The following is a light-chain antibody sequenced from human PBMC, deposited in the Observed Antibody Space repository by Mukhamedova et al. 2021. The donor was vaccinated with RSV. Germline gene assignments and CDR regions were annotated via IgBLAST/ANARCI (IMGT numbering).Light chain of an antibody. Sequence: RASQSVSSNLAWYQQKPGQAPRLLIYGASTGATGIPARFSGSGSGTEFTLTISSLQSEDFAVYYCQQYNNWPPLYTFGQGTKLE. CDR2: GAS. V-gene: IGKV3-15*01. CDR1: QSVSSN. J-gene: IGKJ2*01. CDR3: QQYNNWPPLYT.